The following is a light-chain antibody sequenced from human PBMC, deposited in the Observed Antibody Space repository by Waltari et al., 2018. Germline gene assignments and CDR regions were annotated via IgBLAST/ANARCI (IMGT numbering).Light chain of an antibody. CDR1: QAINCY. J-gene: IGKJ4*01. CDR2: CAS. Sequence: DIQVTQSPSSLSAPVGDRVTITCRTSQAINCYLNWYQQQPAKAPKILIYCASNLQSGVPSRFSCSGSGTDFTLTISSLQPEDFATYYCQQSYTTPLTFGGGTKVEIK. CDR3: QQSYTTPLT. V-gene: IGKV1-39*01.